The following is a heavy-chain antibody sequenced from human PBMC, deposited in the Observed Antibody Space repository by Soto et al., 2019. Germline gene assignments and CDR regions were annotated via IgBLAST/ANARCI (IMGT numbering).Heavy chain of an antibody. V-gene: IGHV4-30-4*01. CDR2: IHDSGNT. Sequence: VQLQESGPGLVTPSQTLSLTCTVFGGSVSIGDYLWSWIRQRPGKGLEWIGYIHDSGNTYYNPSLQSRVTISLDTSENQFSLKVTSMTAADTAVYFWARARGGDSGDYASLFDRWGQGNLVTVSS. J-gene: IGHJ5*02. CDR3: ARARGGDSGDYASLFDR. CDR1: GGSVSIGDYL. D-gene: IGHD4-17*01.